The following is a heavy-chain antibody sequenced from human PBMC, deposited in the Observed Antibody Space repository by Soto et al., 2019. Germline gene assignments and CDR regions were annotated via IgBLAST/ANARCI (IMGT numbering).Heavy chain of an antibody. D-gene: IGHD3-10*01. CDR3: ARGGYYYGSGSYDGMDV. CDR1: GGSISSGDYY. J-gene: IGHJ6*02. Sequence: SETLSLTCTVSGGSISSGDYYWSWIRQPPGKGLEWIGYIYYSGSTYYNPSLKSRVTISVDTSKNQFSLKLSSVTAADTAVYYCARGGYYYGSGSYDGMDVWGQGTTVTAP. V-gene: IGHV4-30-4*01. CDR2: IYYSGST.